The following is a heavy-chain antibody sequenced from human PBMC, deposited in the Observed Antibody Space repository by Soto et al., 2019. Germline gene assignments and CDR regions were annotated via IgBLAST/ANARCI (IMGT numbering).Heavy chain of an antibody. CDR1: GVSINNYY. CDR2: IYYSGST. D-gene: IGHD6-25*01. Sequence: QVQLQESGPGLVKPSETLSLTCTVSGVSINNYYWTWIRQPPGKRMEGIGAIYYSGSTTYNPSLRSQITFSVDTSKIQFSLSLTSVTAADTAVYFCAKVVSGGHLDYWGQGTLVTVSS. V-gene: IGHV4-59*01. CDR3: AKVVSGGHLDY. J-gene: IGHJ4*02.